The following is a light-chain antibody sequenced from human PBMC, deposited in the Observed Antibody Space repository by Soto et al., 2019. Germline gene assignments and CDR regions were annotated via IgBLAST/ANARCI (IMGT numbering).Light chain of an antibody. J-gene: IGKJ2*01. V-gene: IGKV1-5*01. CDR3: QQYNSYSYT. Sequence: DIQRTKSPSTLSASVGDRVTITCRASQSISSWLAWYQQKPGKAPKLLVYNASNFESGVTSSFSGSGSGTEFTLTISSLQPDDFATYYCQQYNSYSYTFGQGTNLEIK. CDR1: QSISSW. CDR2: NAS.